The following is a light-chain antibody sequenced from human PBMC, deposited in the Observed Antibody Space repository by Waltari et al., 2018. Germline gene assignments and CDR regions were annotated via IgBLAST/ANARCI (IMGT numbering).Light chain of an antibody. CDR1: SSNIGAGYD. CDR3: QSYDSSLGGFYV. Sequence: QSVLTQPPSVSGAPGQRVTISCTGSSSNIGAGYDVHWYQHLPGTAPKLLIYGNFTRPSGVPSAFSVSQSGTSASLAITGLQADDDADYYCQSYDSSLGGFYVFGSGTKVTVL. J-gene: IGLJ1*01. V-gene: IGLV1-40*01. CDR2: GNF.